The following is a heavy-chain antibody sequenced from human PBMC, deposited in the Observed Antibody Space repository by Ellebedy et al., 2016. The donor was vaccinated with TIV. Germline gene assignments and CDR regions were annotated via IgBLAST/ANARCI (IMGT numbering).Heavy chain of an antibody. V-gene: IGHV3-7*01. J-gene: IGHJ6*02. CDR2: MKQDESEK. CDR3: ARDWRSLDWGGVGDV. CDR1: GFPFSQYQ. Sequence: GGSLRLXXAASGFPFSQYQMSWVRQAPGKGLEWVAMMKQDESEKSYVDSVNGRFIISRDNAKNSLSLQMNSLRDEDTAVYYCARDWRSLDWGGVGDVWGQGTTVTVSS. D-gene: IGHD2-21*01.